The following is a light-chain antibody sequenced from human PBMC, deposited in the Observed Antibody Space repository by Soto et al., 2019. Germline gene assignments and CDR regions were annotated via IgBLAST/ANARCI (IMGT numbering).Light chain of an antibody. Sequence: EIVLTQSPATLSVSPGERVTLSCRASESLSYFLAWYQHKPGQSPRLLIYGVSTRVAVVPSRSSGGGSATDFTLTISGLQSEEFAVDYCQSYNDWPFAVGQGTKLEI. CDR3: QSYNDWPFA. V-gene: IGKV3-15*01. CDR1: ESLSYF. J-gene: IGKJ2*01. CDR2: GVS.